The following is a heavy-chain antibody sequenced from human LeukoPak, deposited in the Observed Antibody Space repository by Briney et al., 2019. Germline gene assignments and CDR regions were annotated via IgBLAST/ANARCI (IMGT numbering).Heavy chain of an antibody. D-gene: IGHD3-3*01. CDR1: GFTFSSYA. CDR2: ISGSGGGT. CDR3: AKARFLEWLPFDY. J-gene: IGHJ4*02. Sequence: GGSLRLSCAASGFTFSSYAMSWVRQAPGKVLEWVSAISGSGGGTYYADSVKGRFTISRDNSKNTLYLQMNSLRAEDTAVYYCAKARFLEWLPFDYWGQGTLVTVFS. V-gene: IGHV3-23*01.